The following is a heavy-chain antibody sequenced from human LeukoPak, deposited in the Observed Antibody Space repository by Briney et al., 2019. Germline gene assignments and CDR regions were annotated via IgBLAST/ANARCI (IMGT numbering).Heavy chain of an antibody. CDR3: ATNLIGAGEYFQQ. J-gene: IGHJ1*01. Sequence: PGGSLRLSCAASGLRFSDYYVSWIRQAPGKGLQWVSYISSGGDIMHYADSVKGRFTSSSDNAKNSGYLEMNSLGAEDTAVYYCATNLIGAGEYFQQWGQGTLVTVSS. CDR1: GLRFSDYY. D-gene: IGHD2/OR15-2a*01. V-gene: IGHV3-11*01. CDR2: ISSGGDIM.